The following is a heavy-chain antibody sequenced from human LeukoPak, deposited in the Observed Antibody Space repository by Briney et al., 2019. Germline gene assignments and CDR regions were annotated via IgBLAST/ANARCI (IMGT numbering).Heavy chain of an antibody. CDR3: ARDYGSGGAGVDY. J-gene: IGHJ4*02. Sequence: ASVKVSGKASGYTFTSYYMHWVRQAPGQGLEWMGIINPSGGSTSYAQKFQGRVTMTRDMSTSTVYMELSSLRSEDTAVYYCARDYGSGGAGVDYWGQGTLVTVSS. V-gene: IGHV1-46*01. CDR1: GYTFTSYY. D-gene: IGHD3-10*01. CDR2: INPSGGST.